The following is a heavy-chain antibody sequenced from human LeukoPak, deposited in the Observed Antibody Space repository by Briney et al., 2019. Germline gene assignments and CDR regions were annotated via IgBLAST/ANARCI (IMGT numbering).Heavy chain of an antibody. J-gene: IGHJ5*02. CDR1: GFTFSSYS. V-gene: IGHV3-21*05. CDR2: ISSSSSYI. D-gene: IGHD2-2*01. CDR3: ASDGVPAAPRLDP. Sequence: GGSLRLSCAASGFTFSSYSMNWVRQAPGKGLEWVSYISSSSSYIYYADSVKGRFTISRDNAKNSLYLQMNSLRAEDTAVYYCASDGVPAAPRLDPWGQGTLVTVSS.